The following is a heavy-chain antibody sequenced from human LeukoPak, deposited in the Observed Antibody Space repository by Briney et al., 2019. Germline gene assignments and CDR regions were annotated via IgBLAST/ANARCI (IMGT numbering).Heavy chain of an antibody. Sequence: GGSLRLSCAASGFTFSSYEMNWVRQAPGEGLEWISYISGSGSSVKYADSVKGRFTISRDNSKNTLYLQMNSLRAEDTAVYYCAKSFGPVIAAAGTGADWGQGTLVTVSS. CDR3: AKSFGPVIAAAGTGAD. D-gene: IGHD6-13*01. J-gene: IGHJ4*02. V-gene: IGHV3-48*03. CDR1: GFTFSSYE. CDR2: ISGSGSSV.